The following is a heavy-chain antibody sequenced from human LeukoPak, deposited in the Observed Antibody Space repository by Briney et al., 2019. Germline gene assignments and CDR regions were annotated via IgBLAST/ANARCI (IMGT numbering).Heavy chain of an antibody. Sequence: ASVKVSCKASGGTFSSYAISWVRQAPGQGLEWMGRIIPILGIANYAQKFQGRVTITADKSTSTAYMELSSLRSEDTAVYYCARDPPVSYDILTGYHDYWGQGTLVTVSS. V-gene: IGHV1-69*04. CDR1: GGTFSSYA. J-gene: IGHJ4*02. D-gene: IGHD3-9*01. CDR2: IIPILGIA. CDR3: ARDPPVSYDILTGYHDY.